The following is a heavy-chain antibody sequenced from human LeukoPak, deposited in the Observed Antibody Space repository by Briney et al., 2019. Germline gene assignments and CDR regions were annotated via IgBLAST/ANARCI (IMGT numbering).Heavy chain of an antibody. D-gene: IGHD3-22*01. CDR2: IFYLGST. J-gene: IGHJ5*02. CDR3: ARDPGGIVEPEGWFDP. Sequence: SETLSLTCTVSGGSISSSDYYWSWIRQPPGKGLEWIGSIFYLGSTDYNPSLKSRVTMSVDTSKNQFSLKLRSVTAADTAVYYCARDPGGIVEPEGWFDPWGQGTLVTVSS. CDR1: GGSISSSDYY. V-gene: IGHV4-30-4*01.